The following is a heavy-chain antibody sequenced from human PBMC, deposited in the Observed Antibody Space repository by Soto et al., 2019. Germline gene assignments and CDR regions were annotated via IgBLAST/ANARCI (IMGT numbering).Heavy chain of an antibody. J-gene: IGHJ6*02. Sequence: SETLSLTCTVSGGSISSSSYYWGWIRQPPGKGLEWIGSIYYSGSTYYNPSLKSRVTISVDTSKNQFSLKLSSVTAADTAVYYCARPAVGDYYYYGMDVWGQGTTVTVSS. D-gene: IGHD2-15*01. CDR1: GGSISSSSYY. CDR2: IYYSGST. CDR3: ARPAVGDYYYYGMDV. V-gene: IGHV4-39*01.